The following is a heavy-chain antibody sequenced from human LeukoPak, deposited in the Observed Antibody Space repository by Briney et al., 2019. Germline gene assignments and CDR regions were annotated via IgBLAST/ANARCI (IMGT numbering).Heavy chain of an antibody. CDR1: GFTFSSYW. D-gene: IGHD4-17*01. J-gene: IGHJ6*02. V-gene: IGHV3-7*01. Sequence: GGSLRLSCAVSGFTFSSYWMSWVRQAPGKGLEWVANIKQDGSEKYYVDSVKGRFTISRDNAKNSLYLQMNSLRAEDTAVYYCASYDYGDYYGMDVWGQGTTVTVSS. CDR2: IKQDGSEK. CDR3: ASYDYGDYYGMDV.